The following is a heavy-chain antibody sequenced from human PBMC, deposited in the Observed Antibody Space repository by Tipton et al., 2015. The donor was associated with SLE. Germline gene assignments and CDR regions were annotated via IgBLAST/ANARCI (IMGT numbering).Heavy chain of an antibody. CDR1: GFAFAGYW. D-gene: IGHD4-17*01. CDR2: VFPNDSQT. J-gene: IGHJ4*02. CDR3: VRHTETYGVDY. Sequence: QLVQSGAEVKNPGESLKISCKASGFAFAGYWIAWVRQIPGKGLEWMGIVFPNDSQTKYSPSFQGQVTVSADKFVTTAYLQWSSLQASDTAMYYCVRHTETYGVDYWGLGTLVTVSS. V-gene: IGHV5-51*01.